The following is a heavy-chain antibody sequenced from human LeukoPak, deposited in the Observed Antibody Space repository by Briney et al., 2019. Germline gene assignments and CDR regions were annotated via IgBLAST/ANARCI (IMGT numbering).Heavy chain of an antibody. Sequence: PGGSLRLSCAASGFTLSSYAMSWVRQAPGKGLEWVSAISGSGGSTYYADSVKGRFTISRDNSKNTLYLQMNSLRAEDTAVYYCAKDRITIFGVGITSGGFDYWGQGTLVTVSS. CDR1: GFTLSSYA. J-gene: IGHJ4*02. CDR2: ISGSGGST. V-gene: IGHV3-23*01. D-gene: IGHD3-3*01. CDR3: AKDRITIFGVGITSGGFDY.